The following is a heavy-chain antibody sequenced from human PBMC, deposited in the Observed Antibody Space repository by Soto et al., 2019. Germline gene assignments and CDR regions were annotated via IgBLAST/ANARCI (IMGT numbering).Heavy chain of an antibody. CDR2: IWYDGSNK. CDR1: GFTFSSYG. V-gene: IGHV3-33*01. CDR3: ARDYEYCSSTSCPRNWFDP. J-gene: IGHJ5*02. D-gene: IGHD2-2*01. Sequence: GGSLRLSCAASGFTFSSYGMHWVRQAPGKGLEWVAVIWYDGSNKYYADSVKGRFTISRDNSKNTLYLQMNSLRAEDTAVYYCARDYEYCSSTSCPRNWFDPWGQGTLVTVSS.